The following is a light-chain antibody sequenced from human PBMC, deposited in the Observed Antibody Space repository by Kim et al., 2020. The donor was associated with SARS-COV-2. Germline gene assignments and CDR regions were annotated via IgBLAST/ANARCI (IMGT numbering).Light chain of an antibody. J-gene: IGLJ2*01. CDR1: KLGDKY. V-gene: IGLV3-1*01. Sequence: VSPGHTASITCSGDKLGDKYACWYQQKPGQSPVLVIYQDSKRPSGIPERFSGSNSGNTATLTISGTQAMDEADYYCQAWDSSTGVFGGGTQLTVL. CDR3: QAWDSSTGV. CDR2: QDS.